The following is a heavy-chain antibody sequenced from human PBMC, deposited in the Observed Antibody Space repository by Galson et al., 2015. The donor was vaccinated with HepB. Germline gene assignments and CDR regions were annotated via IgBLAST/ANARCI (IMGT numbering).Heavy chain of an antibody. D-gene: IGHD2-15*01. V-gene: IGHV1-18*04. Sequence: SVKVSCKASGYTFTSYGISWVRQAPGQGLEWMGWISAYNGNTNYAQKLQGRVTMTTDTSTSTAYMELRSLRSDDTAVYYCARHRYCSGGSCYHAFDIWGQGTMVTVSS. J-gene: IGHJ3*02. CDR1: GYTFTSYG. CDR2: ISAYNGNT. CDR3: ARHRYCSGGSCYHAFDI.